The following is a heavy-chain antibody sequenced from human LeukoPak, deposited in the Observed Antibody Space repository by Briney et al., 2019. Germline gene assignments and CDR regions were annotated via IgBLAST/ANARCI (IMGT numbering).Heavy chain of an antibody. CDR1: GFTFSDAW. V-gene: IGHV3-15*05. CDR2: IQSKTDGGTT. D-gene: IGHD6-6*01. J-gene: IGHJ4*02. Sequence: GGFLRLSCAASGFTFSDAWMTWVRQAPGKGLECVGFIQSKTDGGTTYSAAPVKGRFTVSRDDSKNTLYLQMNSLNSEDTAVYYCTTWSSQFDYWGQGTLVTVSS. CDR3: TTWSSQFDY.